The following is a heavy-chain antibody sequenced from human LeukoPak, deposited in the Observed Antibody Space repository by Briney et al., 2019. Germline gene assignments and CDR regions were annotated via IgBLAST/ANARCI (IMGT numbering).Heavy chain of an antibody. D-gene: IGHD6-13*01. CDR3: ARLYSSSWHNYPFDY. Sequence: ASVKVSCKASGYTFTSYAMHWVRQAPGQRLEWMGWINAGNGNTKYSQKFQGRVTITRDTSASTAYMELSSLRSEDTAVYYCARLYSSSWHNYPFDYWGQGTLVTVSS. J-gene: IGHJ4*02. CDR1: GYTFTSYA. CDR2: INAGNGNT. V-gene: IGHV1-3*01.